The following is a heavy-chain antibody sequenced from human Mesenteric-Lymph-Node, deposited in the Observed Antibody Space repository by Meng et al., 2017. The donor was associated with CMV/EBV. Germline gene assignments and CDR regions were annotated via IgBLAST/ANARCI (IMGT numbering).Heavy chain of an antibody. Sequence: GESLKISCAASGFTFSSYAMSWVRQAPGKGLEWVSGISGGGGTTDYADSVKGRFTISRDNAKNSLYLQMNSLRVEDTAVYYCASPYDNSGYYSGYWGQGTLVTVSS. CDR3: ASPYDNSGYYSGY. V-gene: IGHV3-23*01. CDR2: ISGGGGTT. J-gene: IGHJ4*02. CDR1: GFTFSSYA. D-gene: IGHD3-22*01.